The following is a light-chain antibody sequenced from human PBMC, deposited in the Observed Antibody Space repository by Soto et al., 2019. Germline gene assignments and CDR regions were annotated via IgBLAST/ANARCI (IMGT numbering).Light chain of an antibody. CDR2: GAS. J-gene: IGKJ1*01. Sequence: EIVLAQSPGTLSLSSGERATLSCRASQSVTSSYLAWYQQKPGQAPKLLIYGASSRATGIPDRFSVSESGTDCTLTISRLQTEDCAVYYCQQSGSSPWTFGQGTKVDIK. CDR1: QSVTSSY. CDR3: QQSGSSPWT. V-gene: IGKV3-20*01.